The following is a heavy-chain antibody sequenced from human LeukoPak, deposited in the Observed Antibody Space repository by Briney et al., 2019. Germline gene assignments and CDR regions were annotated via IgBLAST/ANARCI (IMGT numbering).Heavy chain of an antibody. Sequence: VSVKVSCKASGYTFTSYDINWVRQATGQGLEWMGWINAGNGNTKYSQKFQGRVTITRDTSASTAYMELSSLRSEDTAVYYCARSDSSSWYLFDYWGQGTLVTVSS. D-gene: IGHD6-13*01. J-gene: IGHJ4*02. V-gene: IGHV1-3*01. CDR3: ARSDSSSWYLFDY. CDR1: GYTFTSYD. CDR2: INAGNGNT.